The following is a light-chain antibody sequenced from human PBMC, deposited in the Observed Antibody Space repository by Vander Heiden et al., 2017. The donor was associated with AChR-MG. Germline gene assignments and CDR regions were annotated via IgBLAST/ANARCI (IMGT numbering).Light chain of an antibody. Sequence: DIQMTQSPSSLSASVGDKVTISCRTSQTVSDNLNWYQQKPGIAPNLMIYAASHLQIGVPSRFRGSGSGTDFTLTITSLQPEDFATYFCQQSYMTPVTFGGGTKVEI. CDR2: AAS. CDR3: QQSYMTPVT. V-gene: IGKV1-39*01. J-gene: IGKJ4*01. CDR1: QTVSDN.